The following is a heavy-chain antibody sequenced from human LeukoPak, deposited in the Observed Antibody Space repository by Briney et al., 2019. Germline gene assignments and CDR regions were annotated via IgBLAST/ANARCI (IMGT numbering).Heavy chain of an antibody. V-gene: IGHV4-39*01. CDR1: GGSISSSSYY. CDR2: IYYSGST. CDR3: ARAPSAARPTDY. D-gene: IGHD6-6*01. J-gene: IGHJ4*02. Sequence: PSETLSLTCTVSGGSISSSSYYWGWIRQPPGKGLEWIGSIYYSGSTYYNPSLKSRVTISVDTSKNQFSLKLSSVTAADTAVYYCARAPSAARPTDYWGQGTLVTVSS.